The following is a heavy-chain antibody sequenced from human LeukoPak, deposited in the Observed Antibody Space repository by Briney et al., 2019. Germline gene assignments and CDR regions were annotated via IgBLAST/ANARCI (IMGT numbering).Heavy chain of an antibody. D-gene: IGHD6-19*01. Sequence: GGSLRLSCAASGFTFSSYWMHWVRQAPGKGLVWVSRINSDGSSTSYADSVKGRFTIFRDNAKNTLYLQMNSLRAEDTAVYYCAREGYSSGWYGGFWFDPWGQGTLVTVSS. J-gene: IGHJ5*02. CDR2: INSDGSST. CDR1: GFTFSSYW. CDR3: AREGYSSGWYGGFWFDP. V-gene: IGHV3-74*01.